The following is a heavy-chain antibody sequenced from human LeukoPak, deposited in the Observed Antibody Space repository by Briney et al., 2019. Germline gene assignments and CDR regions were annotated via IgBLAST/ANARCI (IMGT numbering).Heavy chain of an antibody. J-gene: IGHJ4*02. CDR2: IYPGDSDT. CDR3: ARRRDLYSGSYYPFDY. D-gene: IGHD1-26*01. CDR1: GYSFTNYW. Sequence: GESLKISCKGSGYSFTNYWIGWVRQMPGKGLEWMGIIYPGDSDTRYSPSFQGQVTISADKSINTAYLQWSSLKASDTAMYYCARRRDLYSGSYYPFDYWGQGTLVTVSS. V-gene: IGHV5-51*01.